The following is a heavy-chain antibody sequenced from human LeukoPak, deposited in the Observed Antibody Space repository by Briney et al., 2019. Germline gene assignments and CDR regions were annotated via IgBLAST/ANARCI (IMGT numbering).Heavy chain of an antibody. Sequence: GGSLRLSCAASGFTSSSYWMSWVRQAPGKGLEWVANIKQDGSEKYYVDSVKGRFTISRDNAKNSLYLQMNSLRAEDTAVYYCARDPYYYDSSGHPWGQGTMVTVSS. CDR1: GFTSSSYW. V-gene: IGHV3-7*01. CDR3: ARDPYYYDSSGHP. CDR2: IKQDGSEK. D-gene: IGHD3-22*01. J-gene: IGHJ3*01.